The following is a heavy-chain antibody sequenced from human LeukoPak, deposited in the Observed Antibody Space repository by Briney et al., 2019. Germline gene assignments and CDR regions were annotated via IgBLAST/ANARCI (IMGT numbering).Heavy chain of an antibody. V-gene: IGHV4-39*01. J-gene: IGHJ4*02. D-gene: IGHD3-22*01. CDR2: IYYSGST. Sequence: SETLSLTCTVSGGSISSSSYYWGWIRQPPGKGLEWIGSIYYSGSTYYNPSLKSRVTISVDTSKNQFSLKLSSVTAADTAVYYCARHDYYYDSSGYYVYWGQGTLVTVSS. CDR3: ARHDYYYDSSGYYVY. CDR1: GGSISSSSYY.